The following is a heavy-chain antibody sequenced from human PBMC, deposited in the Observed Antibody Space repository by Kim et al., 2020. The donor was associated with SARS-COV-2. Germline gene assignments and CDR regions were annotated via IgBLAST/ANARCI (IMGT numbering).Heavy chain of an antibody. J-gene: IGHJ4*02. Sequence: SDTLSLTCAVYGGSFSGYYWSWIRQPPGKGLEWIGEINHSGSTNYNPSLKSRVTISVDTSKNQFSLKLSSVTTADTAVYYCARKLLYDSTLDYWGQGTLVTVSS. CDR2: INHSGST. D-gene: IGHD3-22*01. V-gene: IGHV4-34*01. CDR1: GGSFSGYY. CDR3: ARKLLYDSTLDY.